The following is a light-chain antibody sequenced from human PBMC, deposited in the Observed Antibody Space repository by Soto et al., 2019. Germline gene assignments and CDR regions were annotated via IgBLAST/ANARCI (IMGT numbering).Light chain of an antibody. Sequence: QSVLTQPASVSGSPGQSIAISCAGTSSDVGGYDYVSWYQQHPGKAPKLMIYDVNNRPSGVSNRFSGSKSGNTASLTISGLQAEDEADSYCSSYTTGSTPFYVFGTGTKLTVL. V-gene: IGLV2-14*03. CDR2: DVN. CDR3: SSYTTGSTPFYV. J-gene: IGLJ1*01. CDR1: SSDVGGYDY.